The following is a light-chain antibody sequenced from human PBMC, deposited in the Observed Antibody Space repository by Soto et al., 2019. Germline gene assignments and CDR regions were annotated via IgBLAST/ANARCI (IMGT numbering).Light chain of an antibody. CDR2: SNN. Sequence: QPVLTQPPSASGTPGQRVTISCSGSSSNIGSNTVNWYQQLPGTAPKLLIYSNNQRPSGVPDRFSGSKAGTSASLAISGLQSLAEADYYCAAWDDSLNGPVFGGGTKLTVL. V-gene: IGLV1-44*01. CDR1: SSNIGSNT. J-gene: IGLJ2*01. CDR3: AAWDDSLNGPV.